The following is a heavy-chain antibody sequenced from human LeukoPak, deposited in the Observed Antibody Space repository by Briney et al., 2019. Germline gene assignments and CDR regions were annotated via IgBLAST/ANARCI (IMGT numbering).Heavy chain of an antibody. CDR2: IYYSGST. CDR1: GGSISSSSYY. V-gene: IGHV4-39*07. Sequence: SETLSLTCTVSGGSISSSSYYWGWIRQPPGKGLEWIGSIYYSGSTYYNPSLKSRVTISVDTSKNQLSLKLSSVTAADTAVYYCAVSSWSPYYFDYWGQGTLVTVSS. D-gene: IGHD6-13*01. J-gene: IGHJ4*02. CDR3: AVSSWSPYYFDY.